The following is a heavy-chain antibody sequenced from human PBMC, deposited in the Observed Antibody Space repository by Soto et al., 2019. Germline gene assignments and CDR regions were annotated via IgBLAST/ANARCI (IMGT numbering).Heavy chain of an antibody. V-gene: IGHV3-33*07. CDR1: GFTFSRSG. CDR2: IWYDGTTK. D-gene: IGHD3-16*01. Sequence: GGSLRLSCASSGFTFSRSGMNWVRQAPGKGLEWVAVIWYDGTTKYYADSVKGRFTISRDNSKNTLYLQMNSLRADDTAVYYCARDSSLGGSYFDSWGQGTLVTVSS. J-gene: IGHJ4*02. CDR3: ARDSSLGGSYFDS.